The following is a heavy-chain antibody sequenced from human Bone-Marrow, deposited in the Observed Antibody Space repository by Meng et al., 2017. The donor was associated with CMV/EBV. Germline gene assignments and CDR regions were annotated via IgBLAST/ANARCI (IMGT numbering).Heavy chain of an antibody. J-gene: IGHJ6*02. CDR2: IIPILGIA. D-gene: IGHD2-2*02. CDR1: GGTFSSYA. Sequence: SAKVSCKASGGTFSSYAISWVRQAPGQGLEWMGGIIPILGIANYAQKFQGRVTMTRDTSISTAYMELSRLRSDDTAVYYCARDDDQLPYQTPDYGMDVWGQGTTVTVSS. CDR3: ARDDDQLPYQTPDYGMDV. V-gene: IGHV1-69*10.